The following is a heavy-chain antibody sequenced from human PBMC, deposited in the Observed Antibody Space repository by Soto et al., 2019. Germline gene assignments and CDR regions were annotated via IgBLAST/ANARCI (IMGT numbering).Heavy chain of an antibody. D-gene: IGHD6-13*01. CDR1: GGSISSGGYY. CDR2: IYYSGST. Sequence: SETLSLTCTVSGGSISSGGYYWSWIRQHPGKGLEWIGYIYYSGSTYYNPSLKSRVTISVDTSKNQFSLKLSSVTAADTAVYYCANGGIAAAGTGELYYWGQGTLVTVSS. V-gene: IGHV4-31*03. CDR3: ANGGIAAAGTGELYY. J-gene: IGHJ4*02.